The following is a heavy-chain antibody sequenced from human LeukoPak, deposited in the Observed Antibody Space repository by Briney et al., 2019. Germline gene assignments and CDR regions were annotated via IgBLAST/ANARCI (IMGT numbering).Heavy chain of an antibody. CDR1: GYTFTGYY. D-gene: IGHD5-12*01. J-gene: IGHJ3*02. CDR3: ATEKHVDIVATGEAFDI. CDR2: IIPIFGTA. Sequence: SVKVSCKASGYTFTGYYMHWVRQAPGQGLEWMGGIIPIFGTANYAQKFQGRVTITADKSTSTAYMELSSLRSEDTAVYYCATEKHVDIVATGEAFDIWGQGTMVTVSS. V-gene: IGHV1-69*06.